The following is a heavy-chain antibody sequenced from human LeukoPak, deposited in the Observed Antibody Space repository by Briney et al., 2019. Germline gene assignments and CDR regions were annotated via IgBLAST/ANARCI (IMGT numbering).Heavy chain of an antibody. V-gene: IGHV1-18*01. CDR2: ISAYNGNT. D-gene: IGHD3-16*02. CDR3: ARGSVYNPIYYYYGMDV. Sequence: ASVKVSCKASGYTFTSYDINWVRQAPGQGLEWMGWISAYNGNTNYAQKLQGRVTMTTDTSTSTAYMELRSLRSDDTAVYYCARGSVYNPIYYYYGMDVWGQGTTVTVSS. J-gene: IGHJ6*02. CDR1: GYTFTSYD.